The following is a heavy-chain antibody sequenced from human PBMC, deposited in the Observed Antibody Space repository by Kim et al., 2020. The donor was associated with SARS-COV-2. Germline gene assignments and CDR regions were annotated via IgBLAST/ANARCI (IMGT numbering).Heavy chain of an antibody. CDR2: ITGSRDST. CDR3: AKAPTTSSPYYFDY. J-gene: IGHJ4*02. Sequence: GGSLRLSCAASGFTFNDYAMSWVRQAPGKGLEWVSTITGSRDSTFYADSVKGRFTISRDNYKNTLYLQMNSLRAEDTALYYCAKAPTTSSPYYFDYWGQGILVTVSS. V-gene: IGHV3-23*01. CDR1: GFTFNDYA. D-gene: IGHD1-26*01.